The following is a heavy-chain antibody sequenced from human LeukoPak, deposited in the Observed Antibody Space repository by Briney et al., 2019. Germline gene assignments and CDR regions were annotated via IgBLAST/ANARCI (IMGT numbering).Heavy chain of an antibody. CDR1: GFTFSDHY. V-gene: IGHV3-11*04. CDR3: ARVLMVRGTSHAFDF. Sequence: AGGSLRLSCAASGFTFSDHYMTWIRQAPGKGLDWLSCISSSGSTIYYVDSVKGRFTISRDNANNSLYLQMNSLRAEDTAVYYCARVLMVRGTSHAFDFWGRGTMVTVSS. CDR2: ISSSGSTI. D-gene: IGHD3-10*01. J-gene: IGHJ3*01.